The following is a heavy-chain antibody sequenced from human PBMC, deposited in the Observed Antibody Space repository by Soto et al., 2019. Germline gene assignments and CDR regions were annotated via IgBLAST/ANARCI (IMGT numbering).Heavy chain of an antibody. CDR1: GGSISSGGYY. V-gene: IGHV4-31*03. CDR3: ARRLGVREGNWFDP. J-gene: IGHJ5*02. Sequence: SETLSLTCTVSGGSISSGGYYWSWIRQHPGKGLEWIGYIYYSGSTYYNPSLKSRVTISVDTSKNQFSLKLSSVTAADTAVYYCARRLGVREGNWFDPWGQGTRVTVSS. CDR2: IYYSGST. D-gene: IGHD3-16*01.